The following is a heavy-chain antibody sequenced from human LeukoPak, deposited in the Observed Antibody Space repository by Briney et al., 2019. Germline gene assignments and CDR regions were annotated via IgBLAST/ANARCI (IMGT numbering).Heavy chain of an antibody. CDR1: GFTFSSYG. Sequence: PGGSLRLSCAASGFTFSSYGMHWVRQAPGKGLEWVAFIRYDGSNKYYADSVKGRFTISRDNSKNTLYLQMNSLRAEDTAVYYCANLGDIVDEYWFGYXGQGTLVTVSS. CDR2: IRYDGSNK. CDR3: ANLGDIVDEYWFGY. V-gene: IGHV3-30*02. J-gene: IGHJ4*02. D-gene: IGHD5-12*01.